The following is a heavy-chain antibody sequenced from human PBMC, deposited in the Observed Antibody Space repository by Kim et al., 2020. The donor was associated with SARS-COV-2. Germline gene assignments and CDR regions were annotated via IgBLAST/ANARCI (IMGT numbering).Heavy chain of an antibody. D-gene: IGHD3-10*01. CDR3: ATGYYYKQVYAFDI. Sequence: AAAVKGRFTISRDNAKNSLYLQMNSLRAEDTAVYYCATGYYYKQVYAFDIWGQGTMVTVSS. V-gene: IGHV3-11*06. J-gene: IGHJ3*02.